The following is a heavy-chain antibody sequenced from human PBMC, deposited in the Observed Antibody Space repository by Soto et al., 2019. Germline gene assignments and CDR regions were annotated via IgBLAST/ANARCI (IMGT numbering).Heavy chain of an antibody. J-gene: IGHJ5*02. CDR1: GGTFSSYA. Sequence: QVQLVQSGAEVKKPGSSVKVSCKASGGTFSSYAISWVRQAPGQGLEWMGGIIPIFGTANYAQKFQGRVTITADKSTSTAYMELSSLRSEDAAVYYCARGMGVGATANTTWFDPWGEGTLVTVSS. V-gene: IGHV1-69*06. CDR2: IIPIFGTA. D-gene: IGHD1-26*01. CDR3: ARGMGVGATANTTWFDP.